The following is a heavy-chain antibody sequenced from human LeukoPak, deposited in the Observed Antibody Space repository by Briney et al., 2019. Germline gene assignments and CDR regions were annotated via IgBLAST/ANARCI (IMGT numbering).Heavy chain of an antibody. CDR3: ARGRTTVYARQVYYYYMDV. V-gene: IGHV4-4*07. D-gene: IGHD2-8*01. CDR2: IYTSGST. Sequence: SETLSLTCTVSGGSISSYYWSWIRQPAGKGLEWIGRIYTSGSTNYNPSLKSRVTMSVDTSKNQFSLKLSSVTAADTAVYYCARGRTTVYARQVYYYYMDVWGKGTTVTVSS. CDR1: GGSISSYY. J-gene: IGHJ6*03.